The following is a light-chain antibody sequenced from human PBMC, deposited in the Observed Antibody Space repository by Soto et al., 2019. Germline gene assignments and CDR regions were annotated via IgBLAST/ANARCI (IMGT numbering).Light chain of an antibody. CDR1: QSISTW. CDR3: HPVSGFLLIR. Sequence: SASVGDRVTITCLSGQSISTWLAWYQQKPGKAPKLLIYKASSLESGVPSRFSGSGSGTEFTLTISILHPEDFAIYYWHPVSGFLLIRFG. CDR2: KAS. J-gene: IGKJ2*03. V-gene: IGKV1-5*03.